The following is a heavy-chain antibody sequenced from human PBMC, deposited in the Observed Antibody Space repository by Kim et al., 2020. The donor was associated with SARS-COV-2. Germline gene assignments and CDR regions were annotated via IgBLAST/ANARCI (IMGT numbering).Heavy chain of an antibody. V-gene: IGHV1-18*01. CDR3: ASRIGSVAGLST. Sequence: NEAPKLQGRVTMTTDTSTSTAYMELRSLRSDDTAVYYCASRIGSVAGLSTWGQGTLVTVSS. D-gene: IGHD6-19*01. J-gene: IGHJ5*02.